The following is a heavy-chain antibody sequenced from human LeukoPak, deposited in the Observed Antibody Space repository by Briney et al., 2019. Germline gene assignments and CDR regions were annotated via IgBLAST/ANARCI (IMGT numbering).Heavy chain of an antibody. CDR2: IYYSGST. Sequence: SETLSLTCTVSGGSLSSSSYYWGWIRQPPGKGLEWIGSIYYSGSTYYNPSLKSRVTISVDTSKNQFSLKLSSVTAADTAVYYCASPQLRYYGSGRMIDYWGQGTLVTVSS. CDR1: GGSLSSSSYY. J-gene: IGHJ4*02. V-gene: IGHV4-39*01. CDR3: ASPQLRYYGSGRMIDY. D-gene: IGHD3-10*01.